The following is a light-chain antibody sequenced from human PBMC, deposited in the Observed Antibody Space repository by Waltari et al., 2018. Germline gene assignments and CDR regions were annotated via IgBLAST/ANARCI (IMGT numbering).Light chain of an antibody. J-gene: IGLJ2*01. CDR2: DVV. V-gene: IGLV2-23*02. Sequence: QSALTQPASVSGSPGQSITIPCTGTNRDIGDYNYVPWYQQHPGRVPKLIIYDVVKRPSGISDRFSGSKSGNTASLTISGLQPEDESHYFCCSYAGRKTLIFGGGTELTV. CDR1: NRDIGDYNY. CDR3: CSYAGRKTLI.